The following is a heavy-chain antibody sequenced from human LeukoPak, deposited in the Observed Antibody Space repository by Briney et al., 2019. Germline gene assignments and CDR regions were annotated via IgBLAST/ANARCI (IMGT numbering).Heavy chain of an antibody. V-gene: IGHV4-59*01. J-gene: IGHJ4*02. CDR2: MYYSGST. D-gene: IGHD3-22*01. Sequence: PSETLSLTCTVSGGSISSSYWSWMRQPPGKGLEWIGYMYYSGSTNYNPSLKSRVTISVDTSKNQFSLKLSSVTAADTAVYYCARTPIYYYDNSGYYNWGQGTLVTVSS. CDR1: GGSISSSY. CDR3: ARTPIYYYDNSGYYN.